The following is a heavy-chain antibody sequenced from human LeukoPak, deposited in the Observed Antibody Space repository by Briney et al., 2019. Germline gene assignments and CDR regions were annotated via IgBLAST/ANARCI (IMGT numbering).Heavy chain of an antibody. CDR3: ARKGGRYIVVVVAATPDAFDI. V-gene: IGHV3-21*01. Sequence: PGMSLKLSCAASGFTFSSYTMNWVRQAPGQGLEWVSSISSSSSYIYYADSVKGRFTISRDNAKNSLYLQMNSLRAEDTAVYYCARKGGRYIVVVVAATPDAFDIWGQGTMVTVSS. CDR2: ISSSSSYI. CDR1: GFTFSSYT. J-gene: IGHJ3*02. D-gene: IGHD2-15*01.